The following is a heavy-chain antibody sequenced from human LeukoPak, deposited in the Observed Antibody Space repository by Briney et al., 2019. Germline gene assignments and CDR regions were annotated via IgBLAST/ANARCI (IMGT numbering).Heavy chain of an antibody. CDR2: MNPRSGNT. D-gene: IGHD2-15*01. V-gene: IGHV1-8*01. CDR3: AKVVSGGHHDY. J-gene: IGHJ4*02. CDR1: GYTFTNND. Sequence: ASVKVSCKASGYTFTNNDISWVRQAAGQGLEWMGWMNPRSGNTGYAQKFQGRVTMTRDTSITTAYMELSALRSEDTVVYYCAKVVSGGHHDYWGQGTLVTVSS.